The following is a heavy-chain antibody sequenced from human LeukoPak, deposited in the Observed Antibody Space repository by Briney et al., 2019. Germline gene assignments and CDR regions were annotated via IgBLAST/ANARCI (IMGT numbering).Heavy chain of an antibody. J-gene: IGHJ4*02. Sequence: ASVKVSCKASGYTFTGYYMHWVRQAPGQGLEWMGWISAYNGNTNYAQKLQGRVTMTTDTSTSTAYMELRSLRSDDTAVYYCARDRDYGGQRFDNWGQGTLVTVSS. CDR3: ARDRDYGGQRFDN. V-gene: IGHV1-18*04. D-gene: IGHD4-23*01. CDR1: GYTFTGYY. CDR2: ISAYNGNT.